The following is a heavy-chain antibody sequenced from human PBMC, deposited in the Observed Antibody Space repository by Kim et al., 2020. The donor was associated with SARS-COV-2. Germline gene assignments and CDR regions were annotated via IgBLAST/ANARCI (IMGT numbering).Heavy chain of an antibody. CDR1: GGSISSSSYY. D-gene: IGHD3-10*01. Sequence: SETLSLTCTVSGGSISSSSYYWGWIRQPPGKGLEWIGSIYYSGSTYYNPSLKSRVTISVDTCKNQFSLKLSSVTAADTAVYYCARHRLPEQLLWFGRNLNWFDPWGQGTLVTVSS. V-gene: IGHV4-39*01. CDR2: IYYSGST. J-gene: IGHJ5*02. CDR3: ARHRLPEQLLWFGRNLNWFDP.